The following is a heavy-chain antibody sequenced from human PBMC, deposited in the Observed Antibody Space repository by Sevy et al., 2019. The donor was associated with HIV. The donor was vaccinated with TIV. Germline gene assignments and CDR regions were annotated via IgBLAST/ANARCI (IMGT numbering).Heavy chain of an antibody. J-gene: IGHJ6*02. D-gene: IGHD3-16*01. CDR1: GGTFSSYA. V-gene: IGHV1-69*13. Sequence: ASVKVSCKASGGTFSSYAISWVRQAPGQGLEWMGGIIPIFGTANYAQKFQGRVTITADESTSTAYMELSSLRSEDTAVYYCARGLLSFGYYYYGIDVWGQGTTVTVSS. CDR3: ARGLLSFGYYYYGIDV. CDR2: IIPIFGTA.